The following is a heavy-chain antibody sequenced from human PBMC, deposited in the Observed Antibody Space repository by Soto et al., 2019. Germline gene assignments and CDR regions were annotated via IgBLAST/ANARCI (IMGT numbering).Heavy chain of an antibody. J-gene: IGHJ4*02. CDR1: GFTFRGYT. CDR3: EKVRGTAYIWGSWGPVAC. Sequence: EVQLVESGGGLVKPGGSLRLSCVASGFTFRGYTMNWVRQAPGKGLEWVACISTNSYYIYYTDSVRGRFSISRDNARNAVYMQMDRLNTEDTAVYYCEKVRGTAYIWGSWGPVACWGQGTLVTVSS. V-gene: IGHV3-21*01. CDR2: ISTNSYYI. D-gene: IGHD3-16*01.